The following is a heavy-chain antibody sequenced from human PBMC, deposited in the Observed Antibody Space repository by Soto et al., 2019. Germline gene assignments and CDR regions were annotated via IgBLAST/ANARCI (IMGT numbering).Heavy chain of an antibody. V-gene: IGHV4-59*12. J-gene: IGHJ4*02. CDR3: AREGASGSYSN. Sequence: QVQLQESGPGLVKPSETLSLTCTVSGGSISGYFWSWIRQPPGKGLEWIGIIHYSGSTDYNPSLTSRVTLAVDTSKNPFSLKLSSVSAPDTAVYYCAREGASGSYSNWGQGTLVTVSS. D-gene: IGHD1-26*01. CDR2: IHYSGST. CDR1: GGSISGYF.